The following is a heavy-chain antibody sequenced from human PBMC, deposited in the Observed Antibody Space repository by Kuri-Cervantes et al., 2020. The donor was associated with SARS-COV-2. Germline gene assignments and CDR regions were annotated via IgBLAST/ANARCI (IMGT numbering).Heavy chain of an antibody. CDR3: ARGNGGRDAFDI. V-gene: IGHV4-39*07. J-gene: IGHJ3*02. CDR2: IYYSGST. Sequence: GSLRLSCTVSGGSISSSSYYWGWIRQPPGKGLEWIGSIYYSGSTYYNPSLKSRVTISVDTSKNQFSLKLSSVTAADTAVYYCARGNGGRDAFDIWGQGTMVTVSS. CDR1: GGSISSSSYY. D-gene: IGHD3-16*01.